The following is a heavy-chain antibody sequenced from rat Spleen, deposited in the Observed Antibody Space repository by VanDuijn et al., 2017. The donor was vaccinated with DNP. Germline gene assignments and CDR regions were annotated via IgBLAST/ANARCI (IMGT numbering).Heavy chain of an antibody. CDR1: GFSLTDYS. CDR3: TSYYSGDFHY. V-gene: IGHV2S63*01. Sequence: EVQLKESGPGLVQPSQTLSLPCTVSGFSLTDYSVPWVRQPPGKGLEWMGLMWSGGSTAYNSALKSRLSISRDTSKSQVFLKMNSLQTEDTAIYYCTSYYSGDFHYWGQGVMVTVSS. J-gene: IGHJ2*01. CDR2: MWSGGST. D-gene: IGHD1-1*01.